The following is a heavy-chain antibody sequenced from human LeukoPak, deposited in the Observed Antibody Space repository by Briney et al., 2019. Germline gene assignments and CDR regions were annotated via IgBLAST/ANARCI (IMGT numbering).Heavy chain of an antibody. J-gene: IGHJ3*02. V-gene: IGHV3-21*04. CDR3: AKDHYVSGSYDAFDI. CDR2: ISSSSSYI. D-gene: IGHD3-10*01. Sequence: GGSLRLSCAASGFTFSSYSMSWVRQAPGKGLEWVSSISSSSSYIYYADSVKGRFTISRDNAKNSLYLQMNSLRAEDTAVYYCAKDHYVSGSYDAFDIWGQGTMVTISS. CDR1: GFTFSSYS.